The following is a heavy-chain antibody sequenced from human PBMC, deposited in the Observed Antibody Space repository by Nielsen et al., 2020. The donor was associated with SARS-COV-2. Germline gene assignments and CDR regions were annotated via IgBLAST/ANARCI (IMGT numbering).Heavy chain of an antibody. D-gene: IGHD6-19*01. CDR3: AKDRIAVGYGMDV. Sequence: GESLKISCAASGFTFSSYWMSWVRQAPGKGLEWVAVISYDGSNKYYADSVKGRFTISRDNSKNTLYLQMNSLRAEDTAVYYCAKDRIAVGYGMDVWGQGTTVTVSS. J-gene: IGHJ6*02. V-gene: IGHV3-30*18. CDR1: GFTFSSYW. CDR2: ISYDGSNK.